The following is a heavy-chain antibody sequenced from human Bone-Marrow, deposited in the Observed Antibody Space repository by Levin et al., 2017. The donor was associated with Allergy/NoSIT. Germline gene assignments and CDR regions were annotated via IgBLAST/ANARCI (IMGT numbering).Heavy chain of an antibody. V-gene: IGHV4-38-2*01. CDR3: AMRLRLLWFRELLFRRFNWFDP. J-gene: IGHJ5*02. CDR1: GYSISSGYY. D-gene: IGHD3-10*01. Sequence: SETLSLTCAVSGYSISSGYYWGWIRQPPGKGLEWIGSIYHSGSTYYNPSLKSRVTISVDTSKNQFSLKLSSVTAADTAVYYCAMRLRLLWFRELLFRRFNWFDPWGQGTLVTVSS. CDR2: IYHSGST.